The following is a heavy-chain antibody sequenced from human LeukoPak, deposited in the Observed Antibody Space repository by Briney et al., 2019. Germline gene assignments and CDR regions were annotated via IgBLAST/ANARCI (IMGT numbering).Heavy chain of an antibody. CDR3: ASGSSSWYREFLLDY. Sequence: GGSLRLSCAASGFTFSSYAMHWVRQAPGKGLEWVAVISYDGSNKYYAGSVKGRFTISRDNSKNTLYLQMNSLRAEDTAVYYCASGSSSWYREFLLDYWGQGTLVTVSS. V-gene: IGHV3-30-3*01. J-gene: IGHJ4*02. CDR1: GFTFSSYA. D-gene: IGHD6-13*01. CDR2: ISYDGSNK.